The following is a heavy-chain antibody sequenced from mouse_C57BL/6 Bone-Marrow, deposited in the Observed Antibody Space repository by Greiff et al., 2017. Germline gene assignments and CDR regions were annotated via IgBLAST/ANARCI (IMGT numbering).Heavy chain of an antibody. Sequence: QVQLQQPGAELVKPGASVKMSCKASGYTFTSYWITWVKQRPGQGLEWIGDIYPGSGSTNYNEKFKSKATLTVDTSSSTAYMQLSSLTSEDSAVYYCARSSITTVYYYAMDYCCQGTSVTVTS. D-gene: IGHD1-1*01. V-gene: IGHV1-55*01. CDR3: ARSSITTVYYYAMDY. CDR1: GYTFTSYW. J-gene: IGHJ4*01. CDR2: IYPGSGST.